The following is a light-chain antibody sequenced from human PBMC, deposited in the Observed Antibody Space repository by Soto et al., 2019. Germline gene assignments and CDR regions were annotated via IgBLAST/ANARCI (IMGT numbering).Light chain of an antibody. CDR1: QSVRSN. V-gene: IGKV3-15*01. J-gene: IGKJ5*01. CDR3: QQYNNWPPIN. CDR2: GAS. Sequence: VMAQSPATLSVSPVEIVTLSCRSSQSVRSNLAWYQQKPGQSPRLLIYGASTRATGIPARFSGSGSGTEFTLTISSLQSEDFAVYYCQQYNNWPPINFGQGTRLEIK.